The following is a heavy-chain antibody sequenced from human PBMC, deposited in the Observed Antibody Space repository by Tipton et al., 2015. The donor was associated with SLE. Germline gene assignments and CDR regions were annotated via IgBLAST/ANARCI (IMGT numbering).Heavy chain of an antibody. D-gene: IGHD6-13*01. Sequence: TLSLTCTASGDAITNSYWRWIRQPVGKGLEWIGRMYFSGVTDYNPSLKSRLTMSIDTSRNQFSLKLNSVTAADTAVYYCARDMDALPSSSWSGIAHWGQGILVTVSS. CDR2: MYFSGVT. V-gene: IGHV4-4*07. CDR3: ARDMDALPSSSWSGIAH. J-gene: IGHJ5*02. CDR1: GDAITNSY.